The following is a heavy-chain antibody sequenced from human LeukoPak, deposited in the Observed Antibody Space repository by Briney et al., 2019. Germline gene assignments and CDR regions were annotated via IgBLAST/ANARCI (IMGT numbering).Heavy chain of an antibody. Sequence: GGSLRLSSAASGFTFSGSPMSWVRQTPGKGLEWVSTISGSGDSTYYADSVKGRFTISGDDSKNTLYLQMNSLRAEDTAVYYRAKGGRSSGFDYWGLGALVTVSS. V-gene: IGHV3-23*01. D-gene: IGHD2-15*01. CDR2: ISGSGDST. CDR3: AKGGRSSGFDY. J-gene: IGHJ4*02. CDR1: GFTFSGSP.